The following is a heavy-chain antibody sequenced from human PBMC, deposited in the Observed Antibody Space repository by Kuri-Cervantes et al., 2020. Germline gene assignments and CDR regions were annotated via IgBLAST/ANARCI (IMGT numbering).Heavy chain of an antibody. CDR3: AKDYSWSFEY. J-gene: IGHJ4*02. D-gene: IGHD2-21*01. V-gene: IGHV3-30*02. CDR2: IRTDGINK. CDR1: GFSLSNCG. Sequence: GESLKISCAASGFSLSNCGMHWVRQAPGKGLEWVTYIRTDGINKYYIDSVKGRFTVSRDSSRNTLYLQMDSLRVEDSAVYYCAKDYSWSFEYWGQGTPVTVSS.